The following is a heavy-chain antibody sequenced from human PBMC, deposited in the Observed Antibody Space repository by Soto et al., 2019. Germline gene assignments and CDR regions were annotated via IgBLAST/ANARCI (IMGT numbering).Heavy chain of an antibody. Sequence: GGSLRLTCAASGIIFTSYDMNWVRQAPGKGLEWVSGISSSGGSTYYADSVKGRFTISRDNSKNTLYLQMNSLGAEDTAIYYCAKPFCNSIICSPGYSDYWGQGTPVTVSS. J-gene: IGHJ4*02. CDR2: ISSSGGST. V-gene: IGHV3-23*01. D-gene: IGHD2-2*01. CDR1: GIIFTSYD. CDR3: AKPFCNSIICSPGYSDY.